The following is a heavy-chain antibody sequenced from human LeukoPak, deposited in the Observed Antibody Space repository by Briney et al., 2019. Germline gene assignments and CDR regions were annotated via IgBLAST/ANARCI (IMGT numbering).Heavy chain of an antibody. D-gene: IGHD2-2*01. Sequence: GGSLRLSCAASGFTFSSYSMNWVRQAPWKGLEWVSYISKSSDRIYHADSVKGRFTISRDNAKNSLYLQMDSLRAEDTAVYYCARDLLNDEGSSYFFDQWGQGTLVTVSS. CDR2: ISKSSDRI. J-gene: IGHJ4*02. CDR1: GFTFSSYS. V-gene: IGHV3-48*04. CDR3: ARDLLNDEGSSYFFDQ.